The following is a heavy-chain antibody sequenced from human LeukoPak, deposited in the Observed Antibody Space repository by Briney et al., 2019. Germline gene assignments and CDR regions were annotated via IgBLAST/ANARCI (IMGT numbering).Heavy chain of an antibody. Sequence: GASVKVSCKVSGYTLLELSMHWVRQAPGKGLEWMGGFDPEDGVKIYAQKFQGRVSMTEDTSTNTAYMELSSLRSEDTAVYYCATVPSLDCWGQGTLVTVSS. J-gene: IGHJ4*02. CDR1: GYTLLELS. CDR2: FDPEDGVK. V-gene: IGHV1-24*01. CDR3: ATVPSLDC.